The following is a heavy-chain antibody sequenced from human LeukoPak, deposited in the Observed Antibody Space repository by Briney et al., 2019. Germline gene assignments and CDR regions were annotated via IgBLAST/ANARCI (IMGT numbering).Heavy chain of an antibody. Sequence: GGSLRLSCAASGFTFSTYPMTWVRQAPGKGLEWISHIRDSGTTDYADSVKGRFTISRDNAKNSLYLQLSSLRAEDTAVYYCASVDYWGQGTLVTVTS. J-gene: IGHJ4*02. V-gene: IGHV3-69-1*01. CDR3: ASVDY. CDR1: GFTFSTYP. CDR2: IRDSGTT.